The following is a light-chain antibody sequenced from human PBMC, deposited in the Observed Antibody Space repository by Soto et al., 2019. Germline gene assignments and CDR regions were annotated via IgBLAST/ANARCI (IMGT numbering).Light chain of an antibody. CDR3: KHYLRIPWT. CDR2: KAS. CDR1: QSIINW. V-gene: IGKV1-5*03. J-gene: IGKJ1*01. Sequence: IPVTQAPSTLSASVGDRVTITCRASQSIINWLGCYQQKPGKAPNLLIYKASSLESGFPPRFNGIVSGTDFTLTINWLQPDDFAPSYCKHYLRIPWTVGQGTKV.